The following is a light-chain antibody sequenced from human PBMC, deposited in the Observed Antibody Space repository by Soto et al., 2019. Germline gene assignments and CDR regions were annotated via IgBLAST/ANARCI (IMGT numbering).Light chain of an antibody. J-gene: IGLJ3*02. V-gene: IGLV2-14*03. Sequence: QSALTQPASVSGSPGQSITISCTGTSRDVGGYNYVSWYQHHPGKAPKLVIYDVNNRPSGVSNRFSGSTSGNTASLTISGLQAEDEADYYCSSYTGSSTSVFGGGTKVTVL. CDR3: SSYTGSSTSV. CDR2: DVN. CDR1: SRDVGGYNY.